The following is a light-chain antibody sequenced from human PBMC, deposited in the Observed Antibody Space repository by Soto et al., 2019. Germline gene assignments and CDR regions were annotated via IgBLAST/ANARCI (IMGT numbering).Light chain of an antibody. V-gene: IGKV1-5*03. CDR3: QQNETFSPWT. CDR2: KAT. CDR1: QRIDTW. Sequence: DIQMTQSPSILSAAGGDRVTITCRAIQRIDTWLAWYQQKPGTAPNLLIYKATTLQSGVPYRFSGSGSGTEFALDISILEPDDCAPYDCQQNETFSPWTFGQGTKVEVK. J-gene: IGKJ1*01.